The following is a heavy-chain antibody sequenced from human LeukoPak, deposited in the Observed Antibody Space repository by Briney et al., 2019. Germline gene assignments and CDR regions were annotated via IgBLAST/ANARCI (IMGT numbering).Heavy chain of an antibody. V-gene: IGHV3-23*01. Sequence: GGSLRLSCAASGFTFSSYAMSWVRQAPGKGLEWVSAISGSGGSTYYADSVKGRFTISRDNPKNTLYLQMNSLRAEDTAVYNCEKVARGDAQPQLNYWAQGTLVTVSS. J-gene: IGHJ4*02. CDR2: ISGSGGST. D-gene: IGHD1-14*01. CDR3: EKVARGDAQPQLNY. CDR1: GFTFSSYA.